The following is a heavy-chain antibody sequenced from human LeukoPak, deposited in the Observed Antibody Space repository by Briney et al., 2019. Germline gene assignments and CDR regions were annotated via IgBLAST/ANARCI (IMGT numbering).Heavy chain of an antibody. CDR1: GFTFSKYG. D-gene: IGHD4-17*01. Sequence: GGSLRLSCAASGFTFSKYGMYWVRQAPGKGLEWVAFIRNDGRNKYYTDSVKGRFTISRDNSKNTLYLQMNSLRAEDTAVYYCAKDLNYGDLLDYWGQGTLVTVSS. J-gene: IGHJ4*02. V-gene: IGHV3-30*02. CDR2: IRNDGRNK. CDR3: AKDLNYGDLLDY.